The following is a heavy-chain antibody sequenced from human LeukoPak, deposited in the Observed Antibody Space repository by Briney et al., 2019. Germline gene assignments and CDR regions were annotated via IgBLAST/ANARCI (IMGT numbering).Heavy chain of an antibody. Sequence: SETLSLTCTVSGGSISSGGEYWSWLRQHPGKGLEWIGYVYYSGSTYYNPSLKSRVTISVDTSENQFSLNLSSVTAADTAVYYCAREKTAYYYDSSGFPEGAFDIWGQGTMVTVSS. D-gene: IGHD3-22*01. J-gene: IGHJ3*02. V-gene: IGHV4-31*03. CDR1: GGSISSGGEY. CDR2: VYYSGST. CDR3: AREKTAYYYDSSGFPEGAFDI.